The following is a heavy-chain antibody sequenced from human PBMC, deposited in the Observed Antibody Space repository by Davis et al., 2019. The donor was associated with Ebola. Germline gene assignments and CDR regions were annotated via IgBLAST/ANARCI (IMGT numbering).Heavy chain of an antibody. CDR2: INHSGST. CDR3: ARGAAFGVVTDPMDV. D-gene: IGHD3-3*01. V-gene: IGHV4-34*01. CDR1: GGSFSGYY. Sequence: GSLRLSCAVYGGSFSGYYWSWIRQPPGKGLEWIGEINHSGSTNYNPSLKSRVTISVDTSKNQFSLKLSSVTAADTAVYYCARGAAFGVVTDPMDVWGQGTTVTVSS. J-gene: IGHJ6*02.